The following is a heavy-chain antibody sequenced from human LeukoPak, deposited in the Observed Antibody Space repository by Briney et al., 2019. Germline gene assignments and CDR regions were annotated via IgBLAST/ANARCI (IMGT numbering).Heavy chain of an antibody. CDR3: STVDGSTGPPFDY. J-gene: IGHJ4*02. Sequence: GGSLRLSCAASGFTFSSYGMHWVRQAPGKGLEWVAVISYDGSNKYYADSVKGRFTISRDNSKNTLYLQMNSLKTEDTAVYYCSTVDGSTGPPFDYWGQGTLVTVSS. CDR1: GFTFSSYG. CDR2: ISYDGSNK. V-gene: IGHV3-30*03. D-gene: IGHD3-22*01.